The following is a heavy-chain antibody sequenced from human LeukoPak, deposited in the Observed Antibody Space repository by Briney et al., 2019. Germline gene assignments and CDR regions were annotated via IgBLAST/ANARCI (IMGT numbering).Heavy chain of an antibody. CDR3: ARGGYCSSTSCYSRDYNWFDP. CDR2: INPNSGGT. D-gene: IGHD2-2*02. V-gene: IGHV1-2*02. J-gene: IGHJ5*02. Sequence: ASVKVSCKASGYTFTGYYMHWVRQAPGQGLEWMGWINPNSGGTNYAQKFQGRVTMTRDTSISTAYMELSRLRSDDTAVYYCARGGYCSSTSCYSRDYNWFDPWGQGTLVTVSS. CDR1: GYTFTGYY.